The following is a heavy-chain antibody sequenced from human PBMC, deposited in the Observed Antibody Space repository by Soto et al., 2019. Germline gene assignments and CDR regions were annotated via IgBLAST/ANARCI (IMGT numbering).Heavy chain of an antibody. CDR2: ISYDGSNK. D-gene: IGHD6-19*01. CDR3: AKGGQWLI. V-gene: IGHV3-30*18. Sequence: QVQLVESGGGVVQPGRSLRLSCAASGFTFSSYGMHWVRQAPGKGLEWVAVISYDGSNKYYADSVKGRFTISRDNSKNTLYLQMNSLRAEDTAVYYCAKGGQWLIWGQGTLVTVSS. CDR1: GFTFSSYG. J-gene: IGHJ4*02.